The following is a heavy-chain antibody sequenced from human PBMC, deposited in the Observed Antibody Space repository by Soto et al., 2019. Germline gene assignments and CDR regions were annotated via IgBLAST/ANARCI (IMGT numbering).Heavy chain of an antibody. CDR3: APLGGGAQDDY. V-gene: IGHV3-30*03. J-gene: IGHJ4*02. CDR1: GFTFSTYG. Sequence: VGSLRLSCAASGFTFSTYGMHWGRQAPGKGLEWVAAISYDGSKKYYADSVKGRFTISRDNSENTLYLQMNSLRAEDTATYYCAPLGGGAQDDYWGQGTLVTVSS. CDR2: ISYDGSKK. D-gene: IGHD1-26*01.